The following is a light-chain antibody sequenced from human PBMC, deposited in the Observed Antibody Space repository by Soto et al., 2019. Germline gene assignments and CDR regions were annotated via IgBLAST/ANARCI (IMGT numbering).Light chain of an antibody. CDR1: QSVSSSY. J-gene: IGKJ1*01. V-gene: IGKV3-20*01. CDR2: GAS. CDR3: QQYGSSPGT. Sequence: EIVLTQSPGTLSLSPGERVTLSCRASQSVSSSYLAWYQQKPGQAPRLLIYGASIRATGIPDRFSGSGSGTDFTLTLNRLEPEDFAVYYCQQYGSSPGTFGQGTKVDI.